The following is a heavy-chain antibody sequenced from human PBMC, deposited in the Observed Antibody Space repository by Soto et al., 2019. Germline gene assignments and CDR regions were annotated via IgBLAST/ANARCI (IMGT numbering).Heavy chain of an antibody. J-gene: IGHJ6*02. Sequence: ETLSLTCTVSGGSISSYYWSWIRQPPGKGLEWIGYIYYSGSTNYNPSLKSRVTISVDTSKNQFSLKLSSVTAADTAVYYCARDGQQLGAYYYGMDVWGQGTTVTVSS. CDR3: ARDGQQLGAYYYGMDV. CDR2: IYYSGST. CDR1: GGSISSYY. D-gene: IGHD6-13*01. V-gene: IGHV4-59*01.